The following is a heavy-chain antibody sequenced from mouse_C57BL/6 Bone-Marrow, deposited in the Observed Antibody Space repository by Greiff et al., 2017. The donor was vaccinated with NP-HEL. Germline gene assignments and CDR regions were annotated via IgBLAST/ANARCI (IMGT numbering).Heavy chain of an antibody. CDR2: IYPCSGNT. Sequence: QVQLQQSGAELARPGASVKLSCKASGYTFTSYGISWVKQSTGQGLEWIGEIYPCSGNTYYHEKFKGKSTLTAYKSTSTAYMKLRSLTSEDSAVYCCNEGVHYYAMDYWGQGTSVTVSS. J-gene: IGHJ4*01. CDR3: NEGVHYYAMDY. V-gene: IGHV1-81*01. CDR1: GYTFTSYG.